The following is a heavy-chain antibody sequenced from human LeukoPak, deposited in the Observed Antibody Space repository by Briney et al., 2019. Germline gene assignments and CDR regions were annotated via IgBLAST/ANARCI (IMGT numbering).Heavy chain of an antibody. CDR1: GYTFTGYF. CDR3: ARESLVSGGGRWFDP. J-gene: IGHJ5*02. CDR2: INPNTGDA. Sequence: GASVKVSCKTSGYTFTGYFIHWVRQAPGQGLEWMGWINPNTGDADYAQNFRGRVTMTRDTSIGTAYMELSRLRFDDTAVYYCARESLVSGGGRWFDPWGQGTLVTVSS. V-gene: IGHV1-2*02. D-gene: IGHD2/OR15-2a*01.